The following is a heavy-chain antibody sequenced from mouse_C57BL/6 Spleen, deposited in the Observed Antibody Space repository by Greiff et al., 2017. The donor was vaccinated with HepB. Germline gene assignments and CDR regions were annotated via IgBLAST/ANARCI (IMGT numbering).Heavy chain of an antibody. CDR2: ISNLAYSI. CDR1: GFTFSDYG. CDR3: ARHTWERAMDY. Sequence: EVKLMESGGGLVQPGGSLKLSCAASGFTFSDYGMAWVRQAPRKGPEWVAFISNLAYSIYYADTVTGRFTISRENAKNTLYLEMSSLRSEDTAMYYCARHTWERAMDYWGQGTSVTVSS. J-gene: IGHJ4*01. V-gene: IGHV5-15*01. D-gene: IGHD4-1*01.